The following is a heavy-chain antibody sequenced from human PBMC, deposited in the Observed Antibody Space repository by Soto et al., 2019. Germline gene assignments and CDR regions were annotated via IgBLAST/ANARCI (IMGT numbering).Heavy chain of an antibody. Sequence: EVQLAQSGGGLVQPGDSLRLSCAASGFRFNTYSMNWVRQAPGKGLEWVSFISSSSAAIYYADSVKGRFTISRDNARNSLYLQMNSLRDEDTAVYYCAKTDDRSGHYYDAFDIWGQGTMVTVSS. J-gene: IGHJ3*02. V-gene: IGHV3-48*02. D-gene: IGHD3-22*01. CDR3: AKTDDRSGHYYDAFDI. CDR1: GFRFNTYS. CDR2: ISSSSAAI.